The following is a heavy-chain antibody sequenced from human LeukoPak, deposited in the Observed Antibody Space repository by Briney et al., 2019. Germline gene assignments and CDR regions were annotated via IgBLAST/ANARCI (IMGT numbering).Heavy chain of an antibody. Sequence: PGGSLRLSCTGSGFIFGDYAMNWVRQAPGKGLEWVGFVRRKAYGETTEYAASVKGRLTISRDDSRSIAYLQMNSLKTEDTAMYYCTRDLGYYSGWYEYFDYWGQGTLVTVSS. J-gene: IGHJ4*02. CDR3: TRDLGYYSGWYEYFDY. V-gene: IGHV3-49*04. CDR2: VRRKAYGETT. CDR1: GFIFGDYA. D-gene: IGHD6-19*01.